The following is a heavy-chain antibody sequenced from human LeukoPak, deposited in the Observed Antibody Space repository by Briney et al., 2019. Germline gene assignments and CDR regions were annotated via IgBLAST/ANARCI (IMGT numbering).Heavy chain of an antibody. CDR1: GGSISSGGYS. CDR3: ARVEYNSGYSHIY. V-gene: IGHV4-30-2*01. J-gene: IGHJ4*02. Sequence: PSETLSLTCAVSGGSISSGGYSWSWIRQPPGKGLEWIGYIYHSGSTYYNPSLKSRVTISVDRSKNQFSLKLSSVTAADTAVYYCARVEYNSGYSHIYWGQGTLVTVSS. CDR2: IYHSGST. D-gene: IGHD5-12*01.